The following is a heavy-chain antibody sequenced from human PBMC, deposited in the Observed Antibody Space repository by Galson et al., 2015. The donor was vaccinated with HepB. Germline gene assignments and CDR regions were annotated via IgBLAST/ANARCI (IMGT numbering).Heavy chain of an antibody. CDR3: ARGGYCSSTSCYASYSDY. V-gene: IGHV1-24*01. CDR1: GYTLTELS. Sequence: SVKVSCKVSGYTLTELSMHWVRQAPGKGLEWMGGFDPEDGETIYAQKFQGRVTMTEDTSTDTAYMELSSLRSEDTAVYYRARGGYCSSTSCYASYSDYWGQGTLVTVSS. J-gene: IGHJ4*02. D-gene: IGHD2-2*01. CDR2: FDPEDGET.